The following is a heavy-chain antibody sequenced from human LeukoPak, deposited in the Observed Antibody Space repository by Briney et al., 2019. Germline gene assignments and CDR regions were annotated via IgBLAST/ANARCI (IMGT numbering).Heavy chain of an antibody. CDR3: ARSQFSGNWFDP. CDR2: IYYSGST. J-gene: IGHJ5*02. CDR1: GGSISSSSYY. V-gene: IGHV4-39*07. Sequence: SETLSLTCTVSGGSISSSSYYWGWIRQPPGKGLEWIGSIYYSGSTYYNPSLKSRVTISVDTSKNQFSLKLTSVTAADTALYYCARSQFSGNWFDPWGQGTLVTVSS.